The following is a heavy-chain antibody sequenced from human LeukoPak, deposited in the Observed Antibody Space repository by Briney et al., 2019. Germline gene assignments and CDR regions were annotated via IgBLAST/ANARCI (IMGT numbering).Heavy chain of an antibody. V-gene: IGHV3-23*01. Sequence: PGGSLRLSCAASGFTFSSYGMHWVRQAPGKGLEWVSAISGSGGSTYYADSVKGRFTISRDNSKNTLYLQMNSLRAEDTAVYYCAKDGDLYGSGKFDYWGQGTLVTVSS. J-gene: IGHJ4*02. D-gene: IGHD3-10*01. CDR2: ISGSGGST. CDR3: AKDGDLYGSGKFDY. CDR1: GFTFSSYG.